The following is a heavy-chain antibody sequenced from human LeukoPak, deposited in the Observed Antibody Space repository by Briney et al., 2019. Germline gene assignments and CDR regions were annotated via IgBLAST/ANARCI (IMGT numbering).Heavy chain of an antibody. V-gene: IGHV3-23*01. CDR2: TFQGGGEI. Sequence: GGSLRLSCAASGFTFSDFAMIWVRQPPGKGLEWVSSTFQGGGEIHYADSVRGRFTISRDNSKNTLYLQMNSLRAEDTAVYYCARDLYCSSTSCYAYGLKDYWGQGTLVTVSS. J-gene: IGHJ4*02. CDR3: ARDLYCSSTSCYAYGLKDY. D-gene: IGHD2-2*01. CDR1: GFTFSDFA.